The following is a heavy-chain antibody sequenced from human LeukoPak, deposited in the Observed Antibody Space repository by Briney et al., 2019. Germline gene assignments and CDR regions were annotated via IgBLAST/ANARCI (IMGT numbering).Heavy chain of an antibody. CDR1: GFTFSSYG. V-gene: IGHV3-74*01. CDR2: ISSDGSST. J-gene: IGHJ4*02. CDR3: ARSYGSYADY. D-gene: IGHD1-26*01. Sequence: GGSLRLSCAASGFTFSSYGMHWVRQAPGKGLVWVSRISSDGSSTSYADSVKGRFTISSDNAENTLYLQMNSLRAEDTAVYYCARSYGSYADYWGQGTLVTVSS.